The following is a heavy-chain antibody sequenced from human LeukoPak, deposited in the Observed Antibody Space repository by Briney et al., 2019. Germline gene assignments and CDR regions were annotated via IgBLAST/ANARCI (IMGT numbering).Heavy chain of an antibody. CDR3: ARSSSSSGFDY. J-gene: IGHJ4*02. V-gene: IGHV1-2*02. D-gene: IGHD6-6*01. Sequence: ASVKVSCKASGYTFTGYYMHWVRQAPGQGLEWMGWINPNSGGTNYAQKLQGRVTMATDTSTSTAYMELRSLRSDDTAVYYCARSSSSSGFDYWGQGTLVTVSS. CDR1: GYTFTGYY. CDR2: INPNSGGT.